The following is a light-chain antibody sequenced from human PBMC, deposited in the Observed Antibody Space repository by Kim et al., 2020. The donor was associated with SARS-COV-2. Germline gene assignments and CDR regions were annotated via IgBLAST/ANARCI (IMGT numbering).Light chain of an antibody. V-gene: IGLV2-14*04. CDR2: YVY. CDR3: SSYTSSSPSV. CDR1: TRDVGGYHY. J-gene: IGLJ3*02. Sequence: QPFTISSPGTTRDVGGYHYVSCYRQYPGQAPQLMSSYVYKLPSRVSNRFSVSKSRNSTSLTISGLQAEDEADYYCSSYTSSSPSVFGGGTQLTVL.